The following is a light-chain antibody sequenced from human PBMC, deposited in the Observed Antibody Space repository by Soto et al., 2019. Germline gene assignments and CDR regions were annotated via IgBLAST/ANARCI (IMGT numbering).Light chain of an antibody. CDR2: GAS. V-gene: IGKV3-20*01. CDR1: QSVTSNY. J-gene: IGKJ1*01. Sequence: EIVLTQSPGTLSLSPGERATLSCRASQSVTSNYLAWYQQTPGQAPRLLFFGASIRATGVPDRFSGSGSGTDFTLTISRLETEDSTVYHCQQYGISPTTFGQGTKVEIK. CDR3: QQYGISPTT.